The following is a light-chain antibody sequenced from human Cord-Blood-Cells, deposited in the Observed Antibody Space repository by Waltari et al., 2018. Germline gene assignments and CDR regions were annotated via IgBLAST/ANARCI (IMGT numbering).Light chain of an antibody. CDR1: SSDVGGYNY. V-gene: IGLV2-14*04. CDR3: SSYTSSSTWV. J-gene: IGLJ3*02. Sequence: PGQSITISCTGTSSDVGGYNYVSWYQQHPGKAPKLIIYDVSKRPSGVSNRFSGSKSGNTASLTISGLQAEDEADYYCSSYTSSSTWVFGGGTKLTVL. CDR2: DVS.